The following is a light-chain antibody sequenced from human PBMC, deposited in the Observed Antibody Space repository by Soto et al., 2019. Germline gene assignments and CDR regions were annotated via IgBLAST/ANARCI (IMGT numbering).Light chain of an antibody. J-gene: IGKJ1*01. CDR3: QEYNGRSS. CDR1: RNVAGD. Sequence: RVTTQSPATLSVSPGERATLSCRASRNVAGDLAWYQQKPGQAPRLLLYRTSTRATGIPARFSGSGSGTEFTLTISSLQSEDFAVYYCQEYNGRSSFGQGTKVEIK. CDR2: RTS. V-gene: IGKV3-15*01.